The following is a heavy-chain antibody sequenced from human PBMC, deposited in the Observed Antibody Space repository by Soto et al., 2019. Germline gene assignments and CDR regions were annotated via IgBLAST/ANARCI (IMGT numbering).Heavy chain of an antibody. CDR3: ARMAGPWYFDL. V-gene: IGHV4-34*01. J-gene: IGHJ2*01. CDR2: INHSGSS. Sequence: SETLSLTCAVHGGSFSGFYWTWIRQPPGKGLEWIGEINHSGSSNYNPPLKSRVTMSLDTSRNQFSLSLNSVTAADTAVYYCARMAGPWYFDLWGRGTL. CDR1: GGSFSGFY.